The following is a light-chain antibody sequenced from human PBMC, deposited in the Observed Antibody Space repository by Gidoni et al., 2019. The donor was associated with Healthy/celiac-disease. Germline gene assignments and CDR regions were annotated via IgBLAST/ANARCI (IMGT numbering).Light chain of an antibody. Sequence: QSALTQPASVSGSPGQPITISCTGTSSDVGGYNYVSWYQQHPGKAPKTMIYDVSNRPSGVSNLFSGSKSGNPASLTISGLQAEDEADYYCSSYTSSSTKVFGGGTKLTV. CDR2: DVS. V-gene: IGLV2-14*03. CDR1: SSDVGGYNY. CDR3: SSYTSSSTKV. J-gene: IGLJ2*01.